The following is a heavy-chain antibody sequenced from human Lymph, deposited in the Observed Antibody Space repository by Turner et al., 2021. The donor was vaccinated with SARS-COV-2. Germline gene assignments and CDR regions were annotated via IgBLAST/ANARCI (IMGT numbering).Heavy chain of an antibody. CDR1: GGSISSGGYY. D-gene: IGHD4-17*01. CDR3: ARDYGGNSNYFGY. Sequence: QVQLQESGPGLVKPSQTLSLPCTVSGGSISSGGYYWSWIRQHPGKGLEWIGYIDYSGSTYYNPSLKSRVTISVDTSKNQFSLKLSSVTAADTAVYYCARDYGGNSNYFGYWGQGTLVTVSS. CDR2: IDYSGST. J-gene: IGHJ4*02. V-gene: IGHV4-31*03.